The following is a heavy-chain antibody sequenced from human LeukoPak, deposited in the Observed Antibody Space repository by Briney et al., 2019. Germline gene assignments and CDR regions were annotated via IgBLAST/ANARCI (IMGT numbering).Heavy chain of an antibody. CDR2: ISSSGSYI. Sequence: GGSLRLSCAACGFTFTSYTMNWVRQALGKGLEWVSDISSSGSYIDYADSVKGRFTISRDNAKNSLFLQMNSLRAEDTAVYYCARSLIADGAFDIWGQGTMVTVSS. CDR1: GFTFTSYT. V-gene: IGHV3-21*01. D-gene: IGHD2-21*01. CDR3: ARSLIADGAFDI. J-gene: IGHJ3*02.